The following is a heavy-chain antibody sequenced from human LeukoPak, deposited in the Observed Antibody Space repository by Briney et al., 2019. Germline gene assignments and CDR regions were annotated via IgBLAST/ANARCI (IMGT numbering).Heavy chain of an antibody. V-gene: IGHV3-23*01. Sequence: GGSLRLSCAASGFTFSSYAMSWVRQAPGKGLEWVSAISGSGGSTYYADSVKGRFTISRDNSKNTLYLQMSSLRAEDTAVYYCASPSPSYYDFWSGYLGGFDYWGQGTLVTVSS. CDR1: GFTFSSYA. D-gene: IGHD3-3*01. CDR3: ASPSPSYYDFWSGYLGGFDY. J-gene: IGHJ4*02. CDR2: ISGSGGST.